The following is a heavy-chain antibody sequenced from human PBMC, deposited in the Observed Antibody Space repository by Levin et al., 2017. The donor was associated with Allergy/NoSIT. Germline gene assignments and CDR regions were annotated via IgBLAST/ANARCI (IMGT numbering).Heavy chain of an antibody. CDR1: GFTFSSYS. D-gene: IGHD2-2*01. CDR2: ISSSSSYI. Sequence: LSLTCAASGFTFSSYSMNWVRQAPGKGLEWVSSISSSSSYIYYADSVKGRFTISRDNAKNSLYLQMNSLRAEDTAVYYCAGGEVYCSSTSCFHYYYYYGMDVWGQGTTVTVSS. J-gene: IGHJ6*02. CDR3: AGGEVYCSSTSCFHYYYYYGMDV. V-gene: IGHV3-21*01.